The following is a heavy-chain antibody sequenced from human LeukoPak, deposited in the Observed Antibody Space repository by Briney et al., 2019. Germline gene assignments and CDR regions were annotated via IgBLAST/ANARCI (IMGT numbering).Heavy chain of an antibody. CDR3: ARGSIFGIDY. CDR2: IYYSGST. Sequence: SESLSLTCSVSGDSVSGGDYYWSWIRQPPGKGLEWIGYIYYSGSTYYNPSLKSRVTISVDTSKNQFSLKLSSVTAADTAVYYCARGSIFGIDYWGQGTLVTVSS. J-gene: IGHJ4*02. V-gene: IGHV4-30-4*08. D-gene: IGHD3-3*01. CDR1: GDSVSGGDYY.